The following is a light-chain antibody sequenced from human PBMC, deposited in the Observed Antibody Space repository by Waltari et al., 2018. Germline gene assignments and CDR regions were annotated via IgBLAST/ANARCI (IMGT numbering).Light chain of an antibody. CDR2: AAS. CDR1: QGISNY. CDR3: LQHNSYPLT. J-gene: IGKJ4*01. V-gene: IGKV1-17*03. Sequence: DIQMTQSPSAMSASVGDRVTITFRASQGISNYLSWFQQKPGQLPPRLIYAASSLQSGVPSMFSGSGSGTEFTLTISSLQHEDFATYYCLQHNSYPLTCGGGTKVEIK.